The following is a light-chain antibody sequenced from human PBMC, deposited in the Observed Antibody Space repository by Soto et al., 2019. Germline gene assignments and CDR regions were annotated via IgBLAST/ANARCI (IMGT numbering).Light chain of an antibody. CDR2: AAS. J-gene: IGKJ4*01. CDR1: QGISKY. Sequence: DIQMCRSPSSISAFKGGRVTRTQRAIQGISKYLALYQQRPGEIPNLLIYAASTSQSGVPSRFSGSGSGTYFTRTTSSLQTEAVETYYCKNYNSAHLTFGGGTNVDIK. V-gene: IGKV1-27*01. CDR3: KNYNSAHLT.